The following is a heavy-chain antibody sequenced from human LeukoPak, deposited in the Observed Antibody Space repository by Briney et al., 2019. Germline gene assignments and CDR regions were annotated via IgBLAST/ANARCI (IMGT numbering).Heavy chain of an antibody. CDR2: IKQDGTEK. CDR3: ARVYRSSSSYCFDY. J-gene: IGHJ4*02. CDR1: GFTLTTYW. Sequence: GGSLRLSCAASGFTLTTYWMSWVRQAPGKGLEWVANIKQDGTEKYYVHSVKGRFTMSRDNAENSLYLQMNSLRAEDTAVYYCARVYRSSSSYCFDYWGQGTLVTVSS. V-gene: IGHV3-7*01. D-gene: IGHD6-6*01.